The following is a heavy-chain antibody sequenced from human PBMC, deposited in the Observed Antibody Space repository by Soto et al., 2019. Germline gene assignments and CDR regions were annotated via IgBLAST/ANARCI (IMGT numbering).Heavy chain of an antibody. CDR3: ARSTVTPGIVYYYYGMDV. Sequence: GGSLRLSCAASGFTFSSYWMHWVRQAPGKGLVWVSRINSDGSSTSYADSVKGRFTISRDNAKNTLYLQMNSLRAEDTAVYYCARSTVTPGIVYYYYGMDVWGQGTTVTVSS. J-gene: IGHJ6*02. V-gene: IGHV3-74*01. D-gene: IGHD4-17*01. CDR1: GFTFSSYW. CDR2: INSDGSST.